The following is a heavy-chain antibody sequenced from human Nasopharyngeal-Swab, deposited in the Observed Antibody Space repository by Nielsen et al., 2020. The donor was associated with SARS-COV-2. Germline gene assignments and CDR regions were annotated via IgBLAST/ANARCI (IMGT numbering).Heavy chain of an antibody. CDR2: INWNGGST. J-gene: IGHJ5*02. Sequence: GESLKISCAASGFTFDDYGMSWVRQAPGKGLEWVSGINWNGGSTGYADSVKGRFTISRDNAKNSLYLQMSSLRAEDTALYHCARWGVVVPAAQGGGWFDPWGQGTLVTVSS. D-gene: IGHD2-2*01. CDR3: ARWGVVVPAAQGGGWFDP. V-gene: IGHV3-20*01. CDR1: GFTFDDYG.